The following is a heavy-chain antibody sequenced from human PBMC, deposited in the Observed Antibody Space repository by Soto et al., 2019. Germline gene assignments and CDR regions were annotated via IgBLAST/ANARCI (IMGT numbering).Heavy chain of an antibody. D-gene: IGHD6-13*01. CDR1: GFTFSSYG. CDR2: IWYDGSNK. J-gene: IGHJ6*02. V-gene: IGHV3-33*01. CDR3: GRGGYVSSWHKSPPCHYYGMDV. Sequence: QVQLVESGGGVVQPGRSLRLSCAASGFTFSSYGMHWVRQAPGKGLEWVAVIWYDGSNKYYADSVKGRFTISRDNSKNTMSLQMNSLGPEDTAVYDRGRGGYVSSWHKSPPCHYYGMDVWGQGTTVTVSS.